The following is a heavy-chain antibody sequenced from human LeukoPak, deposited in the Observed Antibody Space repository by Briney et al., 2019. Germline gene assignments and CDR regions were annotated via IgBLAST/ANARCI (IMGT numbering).Heavy chain of an antibody. CDR1: GYTFTSYD. CDR3: ARGSCSSTSCYTNYYYYYMDV. Sequence: GASVKVSCKASGYTFTSYDINWVRQATGQGLEWMGWMNPNSGNTGYAQKFQGRVTITRNTSISTAYMELRSLRSEDTAVYYCARGSCSSTSCYTNYYYYYMDVWGKGTTVTVSS. CDR2: MNPNSGNT. D-gene: IGHD2-2*02. J-gene: IGHJ6*03. V-gene: IGHV1-8*03.